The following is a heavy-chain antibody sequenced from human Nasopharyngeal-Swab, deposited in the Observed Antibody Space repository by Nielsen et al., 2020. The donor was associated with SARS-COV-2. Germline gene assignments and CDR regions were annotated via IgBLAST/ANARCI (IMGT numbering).Heavy chain of an antibody. Sequence: GGSLRLSCAASGFTFDKYEMNWVRQAPGKGLEWVAYISTSGTTIHYADSVRGRFTVSRDDAKKSLHLQMNSLRVDDTAVYYCARASRGWSWGQGTPVTVSS. J-gene: IGHJ5*02. CDR1: GFTFDKYE. CDR3: ARASRGWS. V-gene: IGHV3-48*03. D-gene: IGHD6-19*01. CDR2: ISTSGTTI.